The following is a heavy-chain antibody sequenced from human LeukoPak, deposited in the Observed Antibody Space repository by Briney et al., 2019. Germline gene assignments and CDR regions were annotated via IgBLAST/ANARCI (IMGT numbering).Heavy chain of an antibody. CDR2: ISTRSDYI. CDR3: ASPLFCSITSGPWAH. CDR1: GITFSSYT. V-gene: IGHV3-21*01. Sequence: GGSLTLPCAASGITFSSYTMTWVRLAPGKGLEWVSSISTRSDYIYYADSVKGRFTISRDNAKKSLYLQMNSLRAEDTALYYCASPLFCSITSGPWAHWGQGNLASVSS. D-gene: IGHD2-2*01. J-gene: IGHJ4*02.